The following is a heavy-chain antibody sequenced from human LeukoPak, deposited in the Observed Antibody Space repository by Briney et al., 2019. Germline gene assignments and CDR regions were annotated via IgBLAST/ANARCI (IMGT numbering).Heavy chain of an antibody. CDR2: FDPEDGET. CDR3: ARGPLYVGYYDFWSGYYGTDY. Sequence: ASVKVSCKVSGYTLTELSMHWVRQAPGKGLEWMGGFDPEDGETIYAQKFQGRVTMTEDTSTDTAYMELSSLRSEDTAVYYCARGPLYVGYYDFWSGYYGTDYWGQGTLVTVSS. J-gene: IGHJ4*02. V-gene: IGHV1-24*01. CDR1: GYTLTELS. D-gene: IGHD3-3*01.